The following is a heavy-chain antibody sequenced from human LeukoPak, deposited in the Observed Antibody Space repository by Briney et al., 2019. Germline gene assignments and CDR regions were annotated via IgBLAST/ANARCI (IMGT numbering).Heavy chain of an antibody. Sequence: ASVKVSCKASGNTFSSDYMHWVRQAPGQGLEWMGRIIPSGDTTHYSQKFQGRVTITRDTSTSTAYLVLSSLRSEDTAVYYCARDGSKWNFDYWGQGTLVTVSS. CDR2: IIPSGDTT. V-gene: IGHV1-46*01. D-gene: IGHD6-13*01. J-gene: IGHJ4*02. CDR3: ARDGSKWNFDY. CDR1: GNTFSSDY.